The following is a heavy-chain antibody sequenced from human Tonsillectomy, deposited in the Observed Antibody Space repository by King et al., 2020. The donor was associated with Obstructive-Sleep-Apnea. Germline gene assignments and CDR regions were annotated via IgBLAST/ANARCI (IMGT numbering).Heavy chain of an antibody. Sequence: VQLVESGGGLVQPGGSLRLSCAASGFTFSSYAMSWVRQAPGKGLEWVSAISGSGGSTYYADSVKGRFTISRDKSKNTLYLQVSSLRAEDTAVYYCAKTHCSGGSCAYFDYWGQGTLVTVSS. CDR3: AKTHCSGGSCAYFDY. CDR2: ISGSGGST. V-gene: IGHV3-23*04. D-gene: IGHD2-15*01. CDR1: GFTFSSYA. J-gene: IGHJ4*02.